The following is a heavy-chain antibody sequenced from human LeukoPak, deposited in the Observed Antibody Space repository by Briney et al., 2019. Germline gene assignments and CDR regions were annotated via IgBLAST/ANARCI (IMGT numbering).Heavy chain of an antibody. CDR1: GYTFTSYG. CDR3: ARVLGSRYYYDSSGYLDY. Sequence: ASVKVSCTASGYTFTSYGISWVRQAPGQGLEWLGWASANNGDTNCAQKVQGRVTMTTDTSASTAYMELRSLRSDDTAVYYCARVLGSRYYYDSSGYLDYWGQGTLVTVSS. D-gene: IGHD3-22*01. CDR2: ASANNGDT. J-gene: IGHJ4*02. V-gene: IGHV1-18*01.